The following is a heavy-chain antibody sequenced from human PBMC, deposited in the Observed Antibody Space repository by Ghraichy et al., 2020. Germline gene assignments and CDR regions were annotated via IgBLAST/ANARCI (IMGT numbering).Heavy chain of an antibody. V-gene: IGHV3-23*01. CDR3: AKDTPNYYDSSGYPPNNDAFDI. CDR1: GFTFSGYA. J-gene: IGHJ3*02. Sequence: SCAASGFTFSGYAMSWVRQAPGKGLEWVSAISGSGGSTYYADSVKGRFTISRDNSKNTLYLQMNSLRAEDTAVYYCAKDTPNYYDSSGYPPNNDAFDIWGQGTMVTVSS. D-gene: IGHD3-22*01. CDR2: ISGSGGST.